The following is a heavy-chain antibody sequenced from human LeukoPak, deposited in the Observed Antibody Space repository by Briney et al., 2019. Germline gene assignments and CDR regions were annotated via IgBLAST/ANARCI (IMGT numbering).Heavy chain of an antibody. CDR2: MSYDGSDK. Sequence: AGRSLRLSCEASGFTFSTYGMHWVRQAPGKGLEWVALMSYDGSDKSYADSVKGRFTISRDNSKSTLYLQMDSLRGDDAAVYYCAKAVGSISWSFDYWGQGTLVTVSS. CDR1: GFTFSTYG. D-gene: IGHD6-13*01. CDR3: AKAVGSISWSFDY. J-gene: IGHJ4*02. V-gene: IGHV3-30*18.